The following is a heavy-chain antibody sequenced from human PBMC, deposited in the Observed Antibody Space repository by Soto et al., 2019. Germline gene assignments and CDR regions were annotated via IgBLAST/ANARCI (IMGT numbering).Heavy chain of an antibody. CDR3: ARSIRLAADY. V-gene: IGHV1-3*01. CDR1: GYTFTSYA. CDR2: INAGNGNT. J-gene: IGHJ4*02. Sequence: QVQLVQSGAEVKKPGASVKVSCKASGYTFTSYAMHWVRQAPGQRLEWMGWINAGNGNTKYSQKFQGRATITRDTSASTAYMKLSSLRSEETAVYYFARSIRLAADYWGQGTLVTVSS.